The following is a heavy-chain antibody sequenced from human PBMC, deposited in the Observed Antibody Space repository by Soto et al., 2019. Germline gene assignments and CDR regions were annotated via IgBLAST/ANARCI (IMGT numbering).Heavy chain of an antibody. D-gene: IGHD6-19*01. J-gene: IGHJ6*02. CDR2: ISSSSSYI. V-gene: IGHV3-21*01. Sequence: PGGSLRLSCAASGFTFSSYSMNWVRQAPGKGLEWVSSISSSSSYIYYADSVKGRFTISRDNAKNSLYLQMNSLRAEDTAVYYCARDKSSGWQYYGMDVWGQGTTVTVSS. CDR3: ARDKSSGWQYYGMDV. CDR1: GFTFSSYS.